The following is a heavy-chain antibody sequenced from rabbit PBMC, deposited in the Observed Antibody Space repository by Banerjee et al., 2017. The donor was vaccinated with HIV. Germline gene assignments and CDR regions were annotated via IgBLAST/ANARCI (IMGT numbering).Heavy chain of an antibody. CDR1: GFSFSGGYY. D-gene: IGHD8-1*01. J-gene: IGHJ4*01. CDR2: IGTSSGST. CDR3: ARRDASTYANNL. V-gene: IGHV1S40*01. Sequence: QSLEESGGDLVKPGASLTLTCKASGFSFSGGYYMRWVRQAPGKGLEWIACIGTSSGSTYYASWAKGRFTISKTSSTTVTLQMTSLTAADTATYFCARRDASTYANNLWGQGTLITVS.